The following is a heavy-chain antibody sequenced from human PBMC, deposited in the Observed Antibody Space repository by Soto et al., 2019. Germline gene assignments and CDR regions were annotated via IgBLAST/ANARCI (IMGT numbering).Heavy chain of an antibody. CDR1: GFTFSPYA. J-gene: IGHJ3*02. D-gene: IGHD1-7*01. CDR3: AKDPNGNYVGAFDI. V-gene: IGHV3-23*01. CDR2: ISSSGDST. Sequence: EVQLLESGGGLVQPGGSLRLSCVASGFTFSPYAMSWVRQAPGKGLEWVSGISSSGDSTYYADSVKGRFTISRDNSKNMLSLQMSSLRADDTALYYCAKDPNGNYVGAFDIRGQGTMVTVSS.